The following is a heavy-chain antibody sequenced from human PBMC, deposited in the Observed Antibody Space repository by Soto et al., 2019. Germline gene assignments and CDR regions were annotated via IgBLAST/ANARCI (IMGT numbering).Heavy chain of an antibody. J-gene: IGHJ6*03. Sequence: GGSLRLSCAASGFTFSSYSMNWVRQAPGKGLEWVSSISSSSSYIYYADSVKGRFTISRDNAKNSLYLQMNSLRAEETAVYYCARNPPRPPPDIVVVVAATSPYYYYMDVWGKGTTVTVSS. CDR1: GFTFSSYS. CDR3: ARNPPRPPPDIVVVVAATSPYYYYMDV. CDR2: ISSSSSYI. D-gene: IGHD2-15*01. V-gene: IGHV3-21*01.